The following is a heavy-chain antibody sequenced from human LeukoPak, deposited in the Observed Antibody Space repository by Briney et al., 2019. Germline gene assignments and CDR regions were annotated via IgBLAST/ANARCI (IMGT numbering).Heavy chain of an antibody. CDR1: GDSVSSNSAA. J-gene: IGHJ4*02. Sequence: SQTLSLTCDISGDSVSSNSAAWNWIRQSPLRGLEWLGRTYYRSKWYNDYAVSVKSRITINPDTSKNQFSLQLNSVTPEDTTVYYCTRGAPVGSSREFDYWGQGTLVTVSS. CDR2: TYYRSKWYN. D-gene: IGHD5-24*01. CDR3: TRGAPVGSSREFDY. V-gene: IGHV6-1*01.